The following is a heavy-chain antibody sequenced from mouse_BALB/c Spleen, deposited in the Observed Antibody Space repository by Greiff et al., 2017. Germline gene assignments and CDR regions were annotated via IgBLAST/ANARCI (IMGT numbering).Heavy chain of an antibody. Sequence: QVQLQQSGAELVRPGASVTLSCKASGYTFTDYEMHWVKQTPVHGLEWIGAIDPETGGTAYNQKFKGKATLTADKSSSTAYMELRSLTSEDSAVYYCTRENLLWAWFAYWGQGTLVTVSA. D-gene: IGHD2-1*01. J-gene: IGHJ3*01. CDR2: IDPETGGT. CDR1: GYTFTDYE. V-gene: IGHV1-15*01. CDR3: TRENLLWAWFAY.